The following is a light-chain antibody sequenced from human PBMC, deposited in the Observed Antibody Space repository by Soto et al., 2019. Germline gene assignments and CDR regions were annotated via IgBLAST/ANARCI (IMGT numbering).Light chain of an antibody. J-gene: IGKJ4*01. Sequence: EIVLTQSPATLSSFPGDRVTLSCRASQAVNTRLAWYQHKPGQAPRLLIYLASNRAAGVPARFSGSGSGTDFTLTISSLEPEDFAVYYCQQFSSYPLTFGGGTKVDIK. CDR2: LAS. CDR3: QQFSSYPLT. V-gene: IGKV3D-11*03. CDR1: QAVNTR.